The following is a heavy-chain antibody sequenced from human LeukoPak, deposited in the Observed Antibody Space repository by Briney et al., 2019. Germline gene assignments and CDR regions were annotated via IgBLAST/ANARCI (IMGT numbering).Heavy chain of an antibody. CDR1: GFTFKSYD. V-gene: IGHV3-13*01. J-gene: IGHJ4*02. CDR3: ARGGRGSSWFDN. D-gene: IGHD6-13*01. Sequence: GSLRLSCAASGFTFKSYDMHWVRQAAGEGLEWVSAIGTAGDTYYPGSVKGRFTISRENAKNSLYLQMNGLRAGDTAVYYCARGGRGSSWFDNWGQGTLVTVSS. CDR2: IGTAGDT.